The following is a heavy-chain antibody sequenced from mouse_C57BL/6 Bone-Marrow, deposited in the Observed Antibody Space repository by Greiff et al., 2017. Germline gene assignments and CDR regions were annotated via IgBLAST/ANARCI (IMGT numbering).Heavy chain of an antibody. CDR3: ARKQLRLRYSYDY. J-gene: IGHJ2*01. CDR1: GYTFTSYT. Sequence: QVQLQQSGAELARPGASVKMSCKASGYTFTSYTMHWVKQRPGQGLEWIGYINPRSGDTKYNQKFKNKATLTADTSSSTAYMQLSSLTSEDSAVYYCARKQLRLRYSYDYWGQGTTLTVSS. V-gene: IGHV1-4*01. CDR2: INPRSGDT. D-gene: IGHD3-2*02.